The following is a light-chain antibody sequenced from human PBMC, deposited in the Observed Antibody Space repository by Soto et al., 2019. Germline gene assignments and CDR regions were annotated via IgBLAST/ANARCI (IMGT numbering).Light chain of an antibody. CDR1: QDISNY. Sequence: DIPMTQSPSSLSAFVGDRVTITCQASQDISNYLNWYQQKPGKAPKLLIYDASNLETGVPSRFSGSGSGTDFTFTISSLQPEDIATYYCQQYDNLPTFGQGTKVEI. V-gene: IGKV1-33*01. J-gene: IGKJ2*01. CDR2: DAS. CDR3: QQYDNLPT.